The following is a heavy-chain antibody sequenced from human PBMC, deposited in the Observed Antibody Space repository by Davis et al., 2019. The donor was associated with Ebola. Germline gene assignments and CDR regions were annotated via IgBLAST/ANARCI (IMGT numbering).Heavy chain of an antibody. D-gene: IGHD2/OR15-2a*01. J-gene: IGHJ4*02. CDR2: IYYSGST. CDR1: GGSINNYF. V-gene: IGHV4-59*12. Sequence: SETLSLTCTVSGGSINNYFWSWIRQPPGKGLEWIGYIYYSGSTYYNPSLKSRVTISVDTSKNQFSLKLSSVTAADTAVYYCAREGLIGVADYWGQGTLVTVSS. CDR3: AREGLIGVADY.